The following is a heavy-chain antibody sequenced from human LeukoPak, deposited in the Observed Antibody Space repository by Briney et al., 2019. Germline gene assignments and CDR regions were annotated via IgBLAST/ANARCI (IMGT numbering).Heavy chain of an antibody. CDR1: GFTFSSYA. CDR2: INGCGGCP. V-gene: IGHV3-23*01. CDR3: AKDRSCGWYDAFDI. J-gene: IGHJ3*02. Sequence: GGSLRLSCAASGFTFSSYAMSWVRQAPGKGLEWVSSINGCGGCPYFSNSVKGRFTLLRDNSKTTLYLQLNSLRAEDTVVYYCAKDRSCGWYDAFDIWGQGTMVTVSS. D-gene: IGHD6-19*01.